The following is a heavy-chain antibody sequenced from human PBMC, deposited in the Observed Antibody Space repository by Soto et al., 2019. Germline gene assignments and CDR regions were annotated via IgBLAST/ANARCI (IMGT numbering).Heavy chain of an antibody. CDR2: IFSSGST. Sequence: SETLSLPCTVSGGSRNPFYWSWVRHPAGKGLEWIGRIFSSGSTSFNPSLESRVAMSVDTSTNPFSLNLSSVTAADMAVYYCASEASYCAYDFAHGIQVWSFEFWGRATLDT. CDR1: GGSRNPFY. D-gene: IGHD5-18*01. J-gene: IGHJ4*02. CDR3: ASEASYCAYDFAHGIQVWSFEF. V-gene: IGHV4-4*07.